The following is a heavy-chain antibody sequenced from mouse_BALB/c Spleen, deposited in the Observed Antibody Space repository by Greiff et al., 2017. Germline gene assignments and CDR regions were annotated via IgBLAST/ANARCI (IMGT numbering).Heavy chain of an antibody. J-gene: IGHJ1*01. CDR2: ISSGSSTI. CDR3: ARGDYWYFDV. CDR1: GFTFSSFG. Sequence: EVQLVESGGGLVQPGGSRKLSCAASGFTFSSFGMHWVRQAPEKGLEWVAYISSGSSTIYYADTVKGRFTISRDNPKNTLFLQMTSLRSEDTAMYYCARGDYWYFDVWGAGTTVTVSS. V-gene: IGHV5-17*02.